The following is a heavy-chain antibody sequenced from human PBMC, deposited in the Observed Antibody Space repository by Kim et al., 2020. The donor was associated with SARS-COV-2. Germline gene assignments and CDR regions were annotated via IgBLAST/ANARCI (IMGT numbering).Heavy chain of an antibody. CDR1: GGSISSYY. Sequence: SETLSLTCTVSGGSISSYYWSWIRQPPGKGLEWIGYIYYSGSTNYNPSLKSRVTISVDTSKNQFSLKLSSVTAADTAVYYCARDRVVRGVIQDYYYYGM. CDR2: IYYSGST. V-gene: IGHV4-59*01. J-gene: IGHJ6*01. D-gene: IGHD3-10*01. CDR3: ARDRVVRGVIQDYYYYGM.